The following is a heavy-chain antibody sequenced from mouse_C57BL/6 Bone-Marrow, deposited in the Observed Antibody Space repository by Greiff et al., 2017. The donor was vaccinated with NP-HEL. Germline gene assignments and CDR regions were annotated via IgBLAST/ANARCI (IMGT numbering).Heavy chain of an antibody. J-gene: IGHJ1*03. CDR2: IDPNSGGT. D-gene: IGHD1-1*01. CDR1: GYTFTSYW. V-gene: IGHV1-72*01. Sequence: VQLQQPGADLVKPGASVKLSCKASGYTFTSYWMHWVKQRPGRGLEWIGRIDPNSGGTKFNEKFKTKATLTVDKPSSSAYMQLSSLTCEDSAVYYCTRYDDGSRGWYCEVWGTGTTVTGSS. CDR3: TRYDDGSRGWYCEV.